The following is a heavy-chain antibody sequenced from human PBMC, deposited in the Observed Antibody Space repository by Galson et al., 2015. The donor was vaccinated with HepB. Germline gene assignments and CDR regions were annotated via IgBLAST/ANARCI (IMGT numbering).Heavy chain of an antibody. CDR3: ARGHIVVVPAAIWEGYYYYMDV. D-gene: IGHD2-2*01. Sequence: TLSLTCTVSGGSISSGSYYWSWIRQPAGKGLEWIGRIYTSGSTNYNPSLKSRVTMSVDTSKNQFSLKLSSVTAADTAVYYCARGHIVVVPAAIWEGYYYYMDVWGKGTTVTVSS. CDR2: IYTSGST. V-gene: IGHV4-61*02. CDR1: GGSISSGSYY. J-gene: IGHJ6*03.